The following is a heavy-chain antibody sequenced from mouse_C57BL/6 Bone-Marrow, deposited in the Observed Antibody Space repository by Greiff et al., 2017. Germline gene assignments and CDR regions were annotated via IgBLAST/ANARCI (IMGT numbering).Heavy chain of an antibody. D-gene: IGHD1-1*01. V-gene: IGHV5-6*02. CDR3: ASPGSSYDYAMDY. CDR2: ISSGGSYT. CDR1: GFTFSSYG. Sequence: EVKLVESGGDLVKPGGSLKLSCAASGFTFSSYGMSWVRQTPDKRLEWVATISSGGSYTYYPDSVKGRFTISSDHAKNTLYLQMSSRKSEDTAMYYCASPGSSYDYAMDYWGQGTSVTVSS. J-gene: IGHJ4*01.